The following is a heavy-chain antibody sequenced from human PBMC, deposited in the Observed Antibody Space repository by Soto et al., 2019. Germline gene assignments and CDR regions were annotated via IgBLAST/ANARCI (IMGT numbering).Heavy chain of an antibody. CDR2: IYYSGST. CDR1: GGSISSYY. V-gene: IGHV4-59*08. Sequence: SETLSLTCTVSGGSISSYYWSWNRQPPGKGLEWIGYIYYSGSTNYNPSLKSRVTISVDTSKNQFSLKLSSVTAADTAVYYCARHKTMVPFDYWGQGTLVTVSS. J-gene: IGHJ4*02. CDR3: ARHKTMVPFDY. D-gene: IGHD3-10*01.